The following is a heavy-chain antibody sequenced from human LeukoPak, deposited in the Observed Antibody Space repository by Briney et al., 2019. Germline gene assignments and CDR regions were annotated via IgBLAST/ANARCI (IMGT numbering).Heavy chain of an antibody. J-gene: IGHJ5*02. CDR1: GGSFSGYY. CDR2: INHSGST. V-gene: IGHV4-34*01. Sequence: SETLSLTCAVYGGSFSGYYWSWIRQPPGKGLEWIGEINHSGSTNYNPSLKSRVTISVDTSKNQFSLKLSSVTAADTAVYYCARHVSGYSYGPNWFDPWGQGTLVTVSS. CDR3: ARHVSGYSYGPNWFDP. D-gene: IGHD5-18*01.